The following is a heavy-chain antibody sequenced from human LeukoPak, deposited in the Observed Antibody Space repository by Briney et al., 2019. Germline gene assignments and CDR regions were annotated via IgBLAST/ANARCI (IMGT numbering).Heavy chain of an antibody. V-gene: IGHV4-39*01. J-gene: IGHJ4*02. D-gene: IGHD6-6*01. Sequence: SETLSLTCTVSGGSISSSSYYWGWIRQPPGKGLEWIGGIYYSGSTYYNPSLKSRVTISVDTSKNQFSLKLSSVTAADTAVYYCATHAARGYFDYWGQGTLVTVSS. CDR3: ATHAARGYFDY. CDR2: IYYSGST. CDR1: GGSISSSSYY.